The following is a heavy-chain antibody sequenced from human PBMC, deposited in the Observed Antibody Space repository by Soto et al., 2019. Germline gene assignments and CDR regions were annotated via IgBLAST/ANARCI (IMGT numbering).Heavy chain of an antibody. CDR1: GFTFSSYA. V-gene: IGHV3-23*01. CDR2: ISGSGGST. D-gene: IGHD6-19*01. CDR3: AKGDYSSGWPYYYYGMDV. J-gene: IGHJ6*02. Sequence: PGGSLRLSCAASGFTFSSYAMSWVRQAPGKGLEWVSAISGSGGSTYYADSVKGRFTISRDNSKNTLYLQMNSLRAEDTAVYYCAKGDYSSGWPYYYYGMDVWGQGTTLTVSS.